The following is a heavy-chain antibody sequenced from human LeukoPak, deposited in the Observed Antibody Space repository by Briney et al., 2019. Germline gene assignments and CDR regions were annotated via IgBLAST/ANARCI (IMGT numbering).Heavy chain of an antibody. CDR2: SIPIFGTA. CDR1: GGTFTSYA. D-gene: IGHD4-23*01. J-gene: IGHJ6*03. CDR3: ARDRGGMDV. Sequence: ASVKVSFKTSGGTFTSYAISWVRQAPGQGREWMGGSIPIFGTAKCAQKIHGRDTITTDESTSTAYMELSSLRSEDTAVYYCARDRGGMDVWGKGTTVTVSS. V-gene: IGHV1-69*05.